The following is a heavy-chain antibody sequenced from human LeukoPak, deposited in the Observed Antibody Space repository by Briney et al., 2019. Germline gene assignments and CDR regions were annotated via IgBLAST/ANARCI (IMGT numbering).Heavy chain of an antibody. CDR2: IYYSGST. J-gene: IGHJ3*02. Sequence: KPSETLSLTCTVSGGSISSYYWSWIRQPPGKGLEWIGYIYYSGSTNYNPSLKSRVTISVDTSKNQFSLKLSSVTAADTAVYYCARPFYYDFWSGYYSMTVGAFDIWGQGTMVTVSS. D-gene: IGHD3-3*01. V-gene: IGHV4-59*01. CDR3: ARPFYYDFWSGYYSMTVGAFDI. CDR1: GGSISSYY.